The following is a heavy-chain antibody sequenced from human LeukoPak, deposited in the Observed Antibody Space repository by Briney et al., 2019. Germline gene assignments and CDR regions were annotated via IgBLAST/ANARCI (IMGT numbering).Heavy chain of an antibody. V-gene: IGHV3-9*01. CDR2: ISWNSGSI. CDR1: GFTFDDYA. Sequence: PGGSLRLSCAASGFTFDDYAMHWVRQAPGKGLEWVSGISWNSGSIGYADSVKGRFTISRDNAKNSLYLQMNSLRAEDTALYYCAKDSLAAAGTLVYSGERTPGTASS. CDR3: AKDSLAAAGTLVY. D-gene: IGHD6-13*01. J-gene: IGHJ4*02.